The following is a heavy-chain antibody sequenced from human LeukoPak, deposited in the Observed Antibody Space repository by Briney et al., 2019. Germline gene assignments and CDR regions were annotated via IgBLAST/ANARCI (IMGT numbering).Heavy chain of an antibody. Sequence: AASVKVSSKASGYTFTSYGISWVRQVPGQGLEWMGWISAYNGNTNYAQKLQGRVNMTTDTSTDTAYMELRSLRSDDTAVYYCARSSPGIAPAGWWFDPWGQGTLVTVSS. CDR3: ARSSPGIAPAGWWFDP. V-gene: IGHV1-18*01. CDR1: GYTFTSYG. D-gene: IGHD6-13*01. CDR2: ISAYNGNT. J-gene: IGHJ5*02.